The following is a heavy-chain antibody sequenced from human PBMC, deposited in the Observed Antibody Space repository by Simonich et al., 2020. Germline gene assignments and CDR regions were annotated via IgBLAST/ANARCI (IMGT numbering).Heavy chain of an antibody. Sequence: QVQLVQSGAEVKKPGASVKVSCKASGYTFTSYGISWVRQAPGQGLEWMGRIRAHKGNTNYAQKLQGRVTMTTDTSTSTAYMELRSLRSDDTAVYYCARASRGTWWYYYFDYWGQGTLVTVSS. D-gene: IGHD2-15*01. CDR3: ARASRGTWWYYYFDY. J-gene: IGHJ4*02. V-gene: IGHV1-18*01. CDR2: IRAHKGNT. CDR1: GYTFTSYG.